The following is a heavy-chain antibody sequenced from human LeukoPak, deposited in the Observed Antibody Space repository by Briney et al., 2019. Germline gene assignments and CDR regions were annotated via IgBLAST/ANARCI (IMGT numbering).Heavy chain of an antibody. D-gene: IGHD6-13*01. CDR1: GYTFTGYY. V-gene: IGHV1-2*02. CDR2: INPNSGGT. Sequence: GASVKVSCKASGYTFTGYYMHWVRQAPGQGLEWMGWINPNSGGTNYAQKFQGRATMTRDTSISTAYMELSRLRSDDTAVYYCARGASSSWLYYYYYMDVWGKGTTVTVSS. CDR3: ARGASSSWLYYYYYMDV. J-gene: IGHJ6*03.